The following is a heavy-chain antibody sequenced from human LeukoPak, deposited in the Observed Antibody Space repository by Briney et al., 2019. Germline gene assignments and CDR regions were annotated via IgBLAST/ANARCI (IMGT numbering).Heavy chain of an antibody. Sequence: GGSLGLSFAASGFPFNSYSMNWVRPAPGKGVEWVSSISSSSYIYYADSVKGRFTISRDNAKNSLYLQMNSLRAEDTAVYYCARASYGDYSDYWGQGTLVTVSS. V-gene: IGHV3-21*01. J-gene: IGHJ4*02. CDR3: ARASYGDYSDY. CDR1: GFPFNSYS. CDR2: ISSSSYI. D-gene: IGHD4-17*01.